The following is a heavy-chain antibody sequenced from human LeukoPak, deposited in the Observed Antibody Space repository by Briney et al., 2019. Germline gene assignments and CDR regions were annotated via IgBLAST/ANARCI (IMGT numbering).Heavy chain of an antibody. CDR1: GFTLSSHN. V-gene: IGHV3-66*01. Sequence: GGSLRLSCAASGFTLSSHNMGWVRQAQGKGLEWVSVIYSGGSTYYADSVKGRFTISGDNSKNKLYLQMSSLRAEDTAVYYCARDLFFDYWGQGSLVTVSS. D-gene: IGHD3-3*01. CDR3: ARDLFFDY. CDR2: IYSGGST. J-gene: IGHJ4*02.